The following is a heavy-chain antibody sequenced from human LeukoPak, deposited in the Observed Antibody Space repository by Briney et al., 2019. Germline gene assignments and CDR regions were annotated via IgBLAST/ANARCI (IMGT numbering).Heavy chain of an antibody. CDR2: ISGSGGST. Sequence: PGGSLRLSCSASGVTFSTYSMNWVRQTPGKGLMWVSSISGSGGSTYYAESVKGRFSISRDNSKKMMYLQMNSLRADDTAVYYCAKGCQNFDFWRIDYWGQGILVTVSS. V-gene: IGHV3-23*01. CDR3: AKGCQNFDFWRIDY. CDR1: GVTFSTYS. D-gene: IGHD3-3*01. J-gene: IGHJ4*02.